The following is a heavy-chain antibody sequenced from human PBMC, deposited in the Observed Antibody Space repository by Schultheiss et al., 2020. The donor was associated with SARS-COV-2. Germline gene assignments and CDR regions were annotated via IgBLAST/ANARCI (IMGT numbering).Heavy chain of an antibody. CDR3: ARRDYAGLDY. J-gene: IGHJ4*02. CDR2: IYTSGST. Sequence: SETLSLTCTVSGGSISSSSYYWGWIRQPPGKGLEWIGSIYTSGSTNYNPSLKSRVTMSVDTSKNQFSLKLSSVTAADTAVYYCARRDYAGLDYWGQGTLVTVSS. V-gene: IGHV4-39*07. CDR1: GGSISSSSYY. D-gene: IGHD3-16*01.